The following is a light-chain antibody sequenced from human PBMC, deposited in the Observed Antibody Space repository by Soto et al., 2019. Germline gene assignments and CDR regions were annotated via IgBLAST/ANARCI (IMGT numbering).Light chain of an antibody. CDR3: NSFTTSSTLV. Sequence: QSALTQPASVSGSPGQSITISCTGTSSDVGAYNYVSWYQHHPGKAPKLMIYDVSNRPSVVANRFSGSKSGNTASLTISGLQAEDEADYYCNSFTTSSTLVFGGGTKLTVL. CDR1: SSDVGAYNY. CDR2: DVS. J-gene: IGLJ2*01. V-gene: IGLV2-14*03.